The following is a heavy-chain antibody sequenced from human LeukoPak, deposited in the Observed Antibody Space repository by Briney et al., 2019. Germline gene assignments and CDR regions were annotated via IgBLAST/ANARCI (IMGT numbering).Heavy chain of an antibody. CDR2: IYTSGST. CDR1: GGSISSYY. CDR3: ARDLRVAGTSYWFDP. D-gene: IGHD6-19*01. J-gene: IGHJ5*02. Sequence: PSETLSLTCTVSGGSISSYYWSWIRQPAGKGLEWIGRIYTSGSTNYNPSLKSRVTMSVDTSKNRFSLKLSSVTAADTAVYYCARDLRVAGTSYWFDPWGQGTLVTVSS. V-gene: IGHV4-4*07.